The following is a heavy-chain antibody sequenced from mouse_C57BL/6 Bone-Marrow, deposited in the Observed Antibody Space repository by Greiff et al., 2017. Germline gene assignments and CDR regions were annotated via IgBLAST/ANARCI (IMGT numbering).Heavy chain of an antibody. D-gene: IGHD3-2*02. Sequence: DVMLVESGGGLVKPGGSLKLSCAASGFTFSSYTMSWVRQTPEKRLEWVATISGGGGNTYYPYSVKGRFTISRDNAKNTLYLQMSSLRSEDTALYYCARHETAQATDYWGQGTTLTGSS. CDR3: ARHETAQATDY. V-gene: IGHV5-9*01. CDR1: GFTFSSYT. CDR2: ISGGGGNT. J-gene: IGHJ2*01.